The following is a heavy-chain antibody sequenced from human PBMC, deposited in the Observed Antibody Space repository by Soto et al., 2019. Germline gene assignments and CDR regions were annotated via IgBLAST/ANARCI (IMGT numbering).Heavy chain of an antibody. Sequence: QVQLQESGPGLVKPSETLSLTCTVSGDSISTYYWSWIRQPPGKGLEWIGYIYYSGSTNYNPSLKSRVTLSVDTSNKQFPLKLNSVTAADTAVYYCARLRDFGDYVGGFDYWGQGTLVTVSS. CDR3: ARLRDFGDYVGGFDY. D-gene: IGHD4-17*01. J-gene: IGHJ4*02. V-gene: IGHV4-59*08. CDR1: GDSISTYY. CDR2: IYYSGST.